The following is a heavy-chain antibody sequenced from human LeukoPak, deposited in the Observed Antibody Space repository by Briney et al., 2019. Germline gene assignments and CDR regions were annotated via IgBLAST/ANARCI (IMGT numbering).Heavy chain of an antibody. CDR3: AKRGQYYYDSSGYYYQD. CDR1: GFTFSSYA. V-gene: IGHV3-23*01. J-gene: IGHJ4*02. Sequence: PGGSLRLSCAASGFTFSSYAMGWVRQAPGKGLEWVSSISAGGSTYYADAVKGRFTISRDNSRNTLYLQMNSLRAEDTGVYYCAKRGQYYYDSSGYYYQDWGQGTLVIVSS. CDR2: ISAGGST. D-gene: IGHD3-22*01.